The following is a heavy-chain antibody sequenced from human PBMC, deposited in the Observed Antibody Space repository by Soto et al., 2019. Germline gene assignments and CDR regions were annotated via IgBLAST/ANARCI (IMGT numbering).Heavy chain of an antibody. CDR1: GFTFSSYA. J-gene: IGHJ4*02. CDR2: ISGSGGST. V-gene: IGHV3-23*01. D-gene: IGHD6-13*01. CDR3: AKHTGYTSSWTDY. Sequence: PGGSLRLSCAASGFTFSSYAMSWVRQAPGKGLEWVSAISGSGGSTYYADSVKGRFTVSRDNSKNTLYLQMNSLRAEDTAIYYCAKHTGYTSSWTDYWGQGTLVTVSS.